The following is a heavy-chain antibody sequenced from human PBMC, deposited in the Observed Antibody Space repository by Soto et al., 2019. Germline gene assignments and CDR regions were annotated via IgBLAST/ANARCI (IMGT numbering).Heavy chain of an antibody. CDR2: VWFNGRNE. CDR1: GFTFSSYG. V-gene: IGHV3-33*01. D-gene: IGHD2-15*01. J-gene: IGHJ4*01. CDR3: ARALGGCSDGGCYSFAY. Sequence: QVRLVESGGGVVQPENSLRLCCAASGFTFSSYGMQWVRQAPGKGLEWLAIVWFNGRNEFYADSVEGRFTISRDNSKNTLYLQMSSLGAEDTAMSYCARALGGCSDGGCYSFAYWGHGALVTVSA.